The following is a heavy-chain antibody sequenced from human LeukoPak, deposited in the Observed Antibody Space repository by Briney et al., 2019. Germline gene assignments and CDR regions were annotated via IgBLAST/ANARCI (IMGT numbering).Heavy chain of an antibody. CDR3: ARSGMTGDFDY. CDR2: ISSSSTI. CDR1: GFTFSSYS. Sequence: GSLRLSCAASGFTFSSYSMNWVRQAPGKGLEWVSYISSSSTIYYADSVKGRFTISRDNAKNSLYLQMNSLRDEDTAVYYCARSGMTGDFDYWGQGTLVTVSS. D-gene: IGHD6-13*01. J-gene: IGHJ4*02. V-gene: IGHV3-48*02.